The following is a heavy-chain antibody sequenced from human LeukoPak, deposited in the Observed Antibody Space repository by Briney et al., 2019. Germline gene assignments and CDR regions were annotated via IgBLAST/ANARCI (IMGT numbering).Heavy chain of an antibody. CDR3: AKGSDTSSWLLDF. J-gene: IGHJ4*02. V-gene: IGHV3-23*01. D-gene: IGHD6-13*01. CDR2: ISGSGART. CDR1: GFTFSSYA. Sequence: PGGSLRLSCAASGFTFSSYAMNWVRQVPGKGLEWVSSISGSGARTDYADSVKGRFTISRDNSKNTLYLQMNSLRAEDTAIYFCAKGSDTSSWLLDFWGQGTLVTVSS.